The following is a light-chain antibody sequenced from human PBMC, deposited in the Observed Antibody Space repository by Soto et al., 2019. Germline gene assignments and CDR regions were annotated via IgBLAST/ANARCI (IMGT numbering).Light chain of an antibody. CDR3: FLFRGSPT. V-gene: IGKV3-20*01. J-gene: IGKJ3*01. Sequence: EIVLTQSPGTLSVSPGERATLSCRASQVVVTAYIHWYQHKPGQAPRLLISGASTRASGIPDRFSGSGVGTVFLLPINRRELEDWAVFYCFLFRGSPTFGPGP. CDR2: GAS. CDR1: QVVVTAY.